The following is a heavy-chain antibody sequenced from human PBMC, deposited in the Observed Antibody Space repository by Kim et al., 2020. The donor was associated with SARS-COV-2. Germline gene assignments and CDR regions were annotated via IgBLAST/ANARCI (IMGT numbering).Heavy chain of an antibody. CDR1: GFTFSSYA. Sequence: GGSLRLSCAASGFTFSSYAMHWVRQAPGKGLEWVAVISYDGSNKYYADSVKGRFTISRDNSKNTLYLQMNSLRAEDTAVYYCARGGWELHTQHDYWGQGTLVTVSS. CDR2: ISYDGSNK. CDR3: ARGGWELHTQHDY. D-gene: IGHD1-26*01. V-gene: IGHV3-30*04. J-gene: IGHJ4*02.